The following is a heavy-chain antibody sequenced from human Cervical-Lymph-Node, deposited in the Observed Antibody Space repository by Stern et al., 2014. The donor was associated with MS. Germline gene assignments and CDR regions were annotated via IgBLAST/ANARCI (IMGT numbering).Heavy chain of an antibody. CDR3: ARGFRREQQLEADAFDI. Sequence: VQLVQSGAEVKKPGASVKVSCKASGYTFTSYGISWVRQAPGQGLEWMGWISAYTGNTNYAQKLQGRVTMTTDTSTSTAYMELRSLRSDDTAVYYCARGFRREQQLEADAFDIWGQGTMVTVSS. V-gene: IGHV1-18*01. D-gene: IGHD6-13*01. CDR1: GYTFTSYG. J-gene: IGHJ3*02. CDR2: ISAYTGNT.